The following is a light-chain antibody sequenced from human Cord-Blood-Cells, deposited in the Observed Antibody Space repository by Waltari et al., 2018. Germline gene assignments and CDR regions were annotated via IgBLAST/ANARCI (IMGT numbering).Light chain of an antibody. CDR1: SGINVGTYR. J-gene: IGLJ3*02. V-gene: IGLV5-45*01. CDR3: MIWHSSAWV. Sequence: QAALTQPASLSASPGASASLTCTLRSGINVGTYRIYWYQQKPGSPPQYLLRYKSDSDKPQGSGVPSRFSGSKDASANAGILLISGLQSEDEADYYCMIWHSSAWVFGGGTKLTVL. CDR2: YKSDSDK.